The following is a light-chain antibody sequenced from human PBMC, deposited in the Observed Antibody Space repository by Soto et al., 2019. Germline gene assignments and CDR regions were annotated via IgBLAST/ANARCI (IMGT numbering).Light chain of an antibody. CDR3: QSYDSSLSGYV. Sequence: QSVLTQPPSVSGAPGQRVTISCTGSSSNIGAGYHVHWYQQLPGTAPKLLIYGNSNRPSGVPDRFSGSKSGTSASLAITGLQAEDEADYYCQSYDSSLSGYVFGPGTKLTVL. CDR1: SSNIGAGYH. V-gene: IGLV1-40*01. J-gene: IGLJ1*01. CDR2: GNS.